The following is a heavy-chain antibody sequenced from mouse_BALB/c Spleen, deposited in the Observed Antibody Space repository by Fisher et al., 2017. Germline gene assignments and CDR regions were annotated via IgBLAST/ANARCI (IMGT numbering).Heavy chain of an antibody. Sequence: KFKGKATLTVDNSSSTAYMELRSLTSEDSAVYYCARAYYRYGFDYWGQGTTLTVSS. CDR3: ARAYYRYGFDY. J-gene: IGHJ2*01. D-gene: IGHD2-14*01. V-gene: IGHV1-26*01.